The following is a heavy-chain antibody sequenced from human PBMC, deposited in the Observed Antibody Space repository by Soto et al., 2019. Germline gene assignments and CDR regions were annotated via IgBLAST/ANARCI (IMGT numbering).Heavy chain of an antibody. Sequence: ASVKVSCKSSGYTFTAYYMHWVRQAPGQGLEWMGWISPNSGGSKYAQKFEGRVTLTRDSSINTVNMEISRLTYDDTAVYYCARDVGDCSATSYHNHYALDVWGQGTAVTVSS. D-gene: IGHD1-26*01. V-gene: IGHV1-2*02. CDR3: ARDVGDCSATSYHNHYALDV. CDR1: GYTFTAYY. J-gene: IGHJ6*02. CDR2: ISPNSGGS.